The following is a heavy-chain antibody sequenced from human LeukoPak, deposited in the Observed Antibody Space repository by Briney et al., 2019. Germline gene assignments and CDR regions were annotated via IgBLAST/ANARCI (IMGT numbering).Heavy chain of an antibody. D-gene: IGHD3-22*01. J-gene: IGHJ4*02. CDR2: IIDTGST. Sequence: PSETLSLTCVVYGESFSGYYWTWIRQPPGKGLEWIGEIIDTGSTKYNSSLKSRVTISVDTSKNEFSLNLTSVTAADTAVYYCAREVGYYSVSSGYYQSPFIDYWGQGTLVAVSS. CDR1: GESFSGYY. V-gene: IGHV4-34*12. CDR3: AREVGYYSVSSGYYQSPFIDY.